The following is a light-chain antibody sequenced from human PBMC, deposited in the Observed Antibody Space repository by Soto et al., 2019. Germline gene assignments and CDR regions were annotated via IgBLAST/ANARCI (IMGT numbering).Light chain of an antibody. V-gene: IGKV3-20*01. J-gene: IGKJ5*01. Sequence: EIMLTQSPGTLSLSAGERATLSCTASQSLSSNYLAWYQQTPGQATRLLIYDASSRAAVIPDRFSGSASGTDFTLTINRLEPEDFAVYYCQLYGISPHFGQGTRLEIK. CDR3: QLYGISPH. CDR1: QSLSSNY. CDR2: DAS.